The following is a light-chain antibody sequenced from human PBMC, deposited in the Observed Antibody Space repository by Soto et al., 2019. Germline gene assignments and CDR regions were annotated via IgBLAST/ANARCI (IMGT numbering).Light chain of an antibody. V-gene: IGLV1-40*01. Sequence: QSVLAQPPSVSGAPGQRVTISCTGGSSNIGTDYDIHWYQHLPGTAPKLLIHGNLYRPSGVPDRFSGSKSGTSASLAITGLQAEDEADYYCQSYDSSSSGWVFGGGTKLTVL. CDR3: QSYDSSSSGWV. CDR2: GNL. CDR1: SSNIGTDYD. J-gene: IGLJ3*02.